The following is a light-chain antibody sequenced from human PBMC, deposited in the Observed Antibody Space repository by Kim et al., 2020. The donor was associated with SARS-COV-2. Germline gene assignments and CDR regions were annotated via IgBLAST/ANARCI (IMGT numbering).Light chain of an antibody. J-gene: IGLJ1*01. CDR2: QDN. CDR3: QAWDSSTHNYV. CDR1: KLGGKD. V-gene: IGLV3-1*01. Sequence: PAQKAHFACSGSKLGGKDVSWDQQKQRQSPVVVVYQDNQRPSGLPKRCSGSNSGNTATLTISGTQAMDEADYYCQAWDSSTHNYVFGAGTKVTVL.